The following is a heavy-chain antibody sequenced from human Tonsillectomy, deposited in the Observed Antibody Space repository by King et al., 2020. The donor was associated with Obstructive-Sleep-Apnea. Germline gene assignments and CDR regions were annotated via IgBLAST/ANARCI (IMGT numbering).Heavy chain of an antibody. CDR3: ARIGY. V-gene: IGHV3-33*01. J-gene: IGHJ4*02. CDR2: IWYDGSNK. CDR1: GFTFSSYG. Sequence: QLVQSGGGVVQPGRSLRLSCAASGFTFSSYGMHWVRQAPGKGREWGAVIWYDGSNKYYADSVKGRFTISRDNSKHTLYLQMNSLRAEDTAVYYCARIGYWGQGTLVTVSS.